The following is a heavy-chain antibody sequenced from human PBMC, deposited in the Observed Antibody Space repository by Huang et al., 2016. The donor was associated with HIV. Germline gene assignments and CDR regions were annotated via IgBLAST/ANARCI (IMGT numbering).Heavy chain of an antibody. D-gene: IGHD3-22*01. V-gene: IGHV1-46*01. J-gene: IGHJ4*02. CDR1: GYAFTSYY. Sequence: QVQLVQSGAEVKKPGASVKVSCKASGYAFTSYYMHWVRQAPGQGLGWMGIINPSDGSTSDAQKFQGRVTTTRDTSTNTVFMELSSLRSEDTAVYYCARDRDFYDSSGYWGFNYFDYWGQGTLVTVSS. CDR2: INPSDGST. CDR3: ARDRDFYDSSGYWGFNYFDY.